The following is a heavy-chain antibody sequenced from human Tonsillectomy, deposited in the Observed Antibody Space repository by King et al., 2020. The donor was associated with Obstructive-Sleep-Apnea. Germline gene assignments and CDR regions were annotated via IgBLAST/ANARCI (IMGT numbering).Heavy chain of an antibody. CDR3: AREMAEMTTLPVPCFDP. D-gene: IGHD5-24*01. Sequence: VQLVESGGGVVQPGKSLRLSCAASGFTFSTYSMHWVRQAPGKGLEWVAIISYDGSNKYCADSVKGRFIISRDNSKSTLFLQMNSLSAEDTAVYYCAREMAEMTTLPVPCFDPWGQGTLVPVSS. J-gene: IGHJ5*02. CDR1: GFTFSTYS. V-gene: IGHV3-30*04. CDR2: ISYDGSNK.